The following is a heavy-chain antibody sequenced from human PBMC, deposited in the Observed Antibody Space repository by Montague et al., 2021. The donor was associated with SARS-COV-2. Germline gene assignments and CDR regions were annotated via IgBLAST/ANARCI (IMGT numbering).Heavy chain of an antibody. CDR3: ARKEMKYSCIWSTGGNWFDP. Sequence: SETLSLTCTVSGGSISSSSYYWGWIRQPPGKGLEWIGSFYYSGSTYNNPSLKSRVTISVATTKNQFSLTLSSVTAADTAVYYCARKEMKYSCIWSTGGNWFDPWGQGTLVTVSS. CDR1: GGSISSSSYY. CDR2: FYYSGST. J-gene: IGHJ5*02. V-gene: IGHV4-39*01. D-gene: IGHD1-26*01.